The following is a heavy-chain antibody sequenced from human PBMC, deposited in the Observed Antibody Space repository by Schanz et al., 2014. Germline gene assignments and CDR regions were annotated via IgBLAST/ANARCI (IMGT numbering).Heavy chain of an antibody. Sequence: QVQLVQSGAEVKKPGASVKVSCQASGYTFTGYYMHWVRQAPGQGLEWMGQINPNSGATIYAQNFQGRVTMTRDTSISTAYMELSRLRSDDTALYYCARDRQNIASPATGFDSWGQGTLVTVSS. CDR3: ARDRQNIASPATGFDS. D-gene: IGHD6-13*01. J-gene: IGHJ4*02. V-gene: IGHV1-2*06. CDR1: GYTFTGYY. CDR2: INPNSGAT.